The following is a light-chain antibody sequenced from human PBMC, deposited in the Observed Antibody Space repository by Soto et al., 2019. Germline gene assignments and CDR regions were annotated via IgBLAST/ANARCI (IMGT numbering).Light chain of an antibody. J-gene: IGKJ5*01. V-gene: IGKV3-20*01. CDR3: QQYGTSPT. Sequence: IVLTQSPGTLSLFPGERATLSCRASQSLITRYLAWYQQKPGQAPRLLIYGASSTATGIPDRFSGSGSGTDFTLTISRLEPEDFAVYSCQQYGTSPTFGQGTRLEIK. CDR2: GAS. CDR1: QSLITRY.